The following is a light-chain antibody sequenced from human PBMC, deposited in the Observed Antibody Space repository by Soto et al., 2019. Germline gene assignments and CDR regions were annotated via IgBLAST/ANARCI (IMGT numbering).Light chain of an antibody. CDR1: QTINTF. V-gene: IGKV1-39*01. CDR3: QQTSSVPRT. J-gene: IGKJ2*01. Sequence: DIQMTQSPSSLSASVGDRVTITCRASQTINTFLNWYQQRPGEAPKLLIYLTSNLHTRVPSRFSGSGSGTDFILTISSLQPEDFATYYCQQTSSVPRTFGQGTKLEIK. CDR2: LTS.